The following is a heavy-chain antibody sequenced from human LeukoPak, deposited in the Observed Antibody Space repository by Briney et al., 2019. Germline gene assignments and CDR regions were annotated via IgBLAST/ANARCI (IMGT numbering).Heavy chain of an antibody. J-gene: IGHJ4*02. CDR3: ASSGWLPALDY. Sequence: PSETLSLTCTVSGGSISSYYWSWIRQPPGKRLEWIGYIYYSGSTNYNPSLKSRVTISVDTSKNQFSLKLSSVAAADTAVYYCASSGWLPALDYWGQGTLVTVSS. CDR1: GGSISSYY. CDR2: IYYSGST. V-gene: IGHV4-59*01. D-gene: IGHD6-19*01.